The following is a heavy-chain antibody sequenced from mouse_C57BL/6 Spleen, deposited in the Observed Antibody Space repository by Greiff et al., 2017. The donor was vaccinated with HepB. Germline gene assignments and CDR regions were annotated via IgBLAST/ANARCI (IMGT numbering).Heavy chain of an antibody. D-gene: IGHD2-3*01. CDR3: ARDDGYFDY. Sequence: VQLQQSGAELARPGASVKLSCKASGYTFTSYGISWVKQRTGQGLEWIGEIYPRSGNTYYNEKFKGKATLTADKSSSTAYMELRSPTSEDSAVYFCARDDGYFDYWGQGTTLTVSS. V-gene: IGHV1-81*01. J-gene: IGHJ2*01. CDR1: GYTFTSYG. CDR2: IYPRSGNT.